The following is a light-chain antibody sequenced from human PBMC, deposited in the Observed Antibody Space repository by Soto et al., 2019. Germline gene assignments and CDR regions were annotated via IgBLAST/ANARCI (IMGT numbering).Light chain of an antibody. CDR1: QSLTNSF. J-gene: IGKJ5*01. CDR3: QQYGTSEII. Sequence: EFVLTHSPGTRSLSPVERATLSFMASQSLTNSFIAWYQQRPGQAPRLLIYDTSSRASGIPDRFSGSGSGTDFTLTISGLETEDFAVFYCQQYGTSEIIFGQGTRLEIK. CDR2: DTS. V-gene: IGKV3-20*01.